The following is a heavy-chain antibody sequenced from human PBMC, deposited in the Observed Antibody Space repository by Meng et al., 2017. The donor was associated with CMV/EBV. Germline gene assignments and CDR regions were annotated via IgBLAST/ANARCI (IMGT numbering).Heavy chain of an antibody. CDR1: SYS. CDR3: ARVVLRFLEWSPGWFDP. V-gene: IGHV4-39*07. D-gene: IGHD3-3*01. J-gene: IGHJ5*02. Sequence: SYSGDWLRQPPVQVLAWIGSIYYSASPCYNPYLKSQVAISVDTSKNQFSLKLISVTAADTAVYSCARVVLRFLEWSPGWFDPWGQGTLVTVSS. CDR2: IYYSASP.